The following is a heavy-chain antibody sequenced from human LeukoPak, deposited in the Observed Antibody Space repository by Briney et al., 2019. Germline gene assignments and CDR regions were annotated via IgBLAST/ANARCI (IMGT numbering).Heavy chain of an antibody. J-gene: IGHJ3*02. V-gene: IGHV4-39*02. CDR1: GASISGSGYY. Sequence: PSETLSLTCAVSGASISGSGYYLGWIRQSPGKGLEWIGSMFSSESPYYNPSLKSRVTISVDTSKNQFSLKLSSVTAADTAVYYCARDGHDSSGYYPDAFDIWGQGTMVTVSS. CDR3: ARDGHDSSGYYPDAFDI. CDR2: MFSSESP. D-gene: IGHD3-22*01.